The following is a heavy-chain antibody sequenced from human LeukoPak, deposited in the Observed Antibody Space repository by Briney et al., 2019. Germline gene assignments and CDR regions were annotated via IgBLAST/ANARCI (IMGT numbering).Heavy chain of an antibody. CDR1: GFTFSSYA. CDR3: ANEKTGDLFFDY. CDR2: ISGSGGST. J-gene: IGHJ4*02. V-gene: IGHV3-23*01. Sequence: GGSLRLSCAASGFTFSSYAMSWVRQALGKGLEWVSAISGSGGSTYYADSVKGRFTISRDNSKNTLYLQMNSLRAEDTAVYYCANEKTGDLFFDYWGQGTLVTVSS. D-gene: IGHD7-27*01.